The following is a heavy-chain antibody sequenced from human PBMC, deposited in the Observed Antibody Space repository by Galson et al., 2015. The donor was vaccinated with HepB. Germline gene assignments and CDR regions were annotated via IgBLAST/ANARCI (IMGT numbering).Heavy chain of an antibody. CDR2: ISAYNGNT. CDR1: GYTFTSYG. V-gene: IGHV1-18*01. J-gene: IGHJ5*02. CDR3: ARSLQTPYRGDWFDP. D-gene: IGHD1-1*01. Sequence: SVKVSCKASGYTFTSYGISWVRQAPGQGLEWMGWISAYNGNTNYAQKLQGRVTITTYTSTSTAYMELRSLRSDDTAVYYCARSLQTPYRGDWFDPWGQGTLVTVSS.